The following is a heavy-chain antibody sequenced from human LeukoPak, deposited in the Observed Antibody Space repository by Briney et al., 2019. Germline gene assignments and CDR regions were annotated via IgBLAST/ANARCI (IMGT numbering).Heavy chain of an antibody. CDR2: IYYSGST. V-gene: IGHV4-30-4*01. D-gene: IGHD3-10*01. CDR1: GGSISSGDYY. J-gene: IGHJ3*02. Sequence: SQTLSLTCTVSGGSISSGDYYWSWIRQPPGKGLEWLGYIYYSGSTYYNPSLKSRVTISVDTSKNQFSLKLSSVTAADTAVYYCARETYYYGSGSHFPDAFDIWGQGTMVTVSS. CDR3: ARETYYYGSGSHFPDAFDI.